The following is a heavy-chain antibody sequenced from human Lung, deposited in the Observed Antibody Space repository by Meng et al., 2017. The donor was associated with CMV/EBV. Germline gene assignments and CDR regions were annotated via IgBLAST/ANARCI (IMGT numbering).Heavy chain of an antibody. CDR1: GGSISSYY. CDR2: IYYSGST. D-gene: IGHD3-3*01. Sequence: SETLSLXXTVSGGSISSYYWSWIRQPPGKGLEWIGYIYYSGSTNYNPSLKSRVTISVDTSKNQFSLKLSSVTAADTAVYYCARVDGTYYDFWSGSVGSWFDPWGRGTLVTVSS. J-gene: IGHJ5*02. V-gene: IGHV4-59*01. CDR3: ARVDGTYYDFWSGSVGSWFDP.